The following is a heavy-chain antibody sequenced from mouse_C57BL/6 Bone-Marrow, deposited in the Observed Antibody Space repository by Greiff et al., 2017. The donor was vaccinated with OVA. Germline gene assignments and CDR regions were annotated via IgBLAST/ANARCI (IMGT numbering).Heavy chain of an antibody. CDR2: IWSGGST. CDR3: ARRDDYIYWYFDV. J-gene: IGHJ1*03. D-gene: IGHD2-4*01. Sequence: QVQLQQSGPGLVQPSQSLSITCKVSGFSLTSYGVHWVRQSPGKGLEWLGVIWSGGSTDYNAAFISRLSISKDNSKSQVFFKMNSLQADDTAIYYCARRDDYIYWYFDVWGTGTTVTVSS. CDR1: GFSLTSYG. V-gene: IGHV2-2*01.